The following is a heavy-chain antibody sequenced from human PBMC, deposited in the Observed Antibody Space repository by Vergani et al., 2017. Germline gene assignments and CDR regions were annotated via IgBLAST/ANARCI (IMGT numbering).Heavy chain of an antibody. CDR1: GFTFSSYG. D-gene: IGHD2-15*01. Sequence: QVQLVESGGGVVQPGRSLRLSCAASGFTFSSYGMHWVRQAPGKGLEWVAVISYDGSNKYYADSVKGRVTISRDNSTNTLYRQMNSLRAEDTAVYYCAKDPCSGGSCYYFGYWGQGTLVTVSS. CDR3: AKDPCSGGSCYYFGY. J-gene: IGHJ4*02. CDR2: ISYDGSNK. V-gene: IGHV3-30*18.